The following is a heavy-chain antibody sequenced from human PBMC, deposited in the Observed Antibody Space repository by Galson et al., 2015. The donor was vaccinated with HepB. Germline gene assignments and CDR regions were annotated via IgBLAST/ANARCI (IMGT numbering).Heavy chain of an antibody. CDR1: GFTFGDYA. Sequence: SLRLSCAASGFTFGDYAMSWFRQAPGKGLEWVGFIRSKAYGGTTEYAASVKGRFTISRDDSKSIAYLQMNSLKTEDTAVYYCTGDFGPTVAANYYYYGMDVWGQGTTVTVSS. CDR3: TGDFGPTVAANYYYYGMDV. J-gene: IGHJ6*02. D-gene: IGHD4-11*01. CDR2: IRSKAYGGTT. V-gene: IGHV3-49*03.